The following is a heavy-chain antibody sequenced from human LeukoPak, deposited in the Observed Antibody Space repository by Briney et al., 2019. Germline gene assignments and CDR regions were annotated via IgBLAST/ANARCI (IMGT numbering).Heavy chain of an antibody. CDR1: GFTFSDYW. CDR2: IKQDGSEK. CDR3: AKVAVDKAISSHFDS. D-gene: IGHD5-18*01. V-gene: IGHV3-7*03. J-gene: IGHJ4*02. Sequence: GGSLRLSCAASGFTFSDYWMSWVRQAPGKGLEWVAIIKQDGSEKYYVDSVKGRFTISRDNARNSLYLEMNSLRVEDTALYYCAKVAVDKAISSHFDSWGQGTLVSVSS.